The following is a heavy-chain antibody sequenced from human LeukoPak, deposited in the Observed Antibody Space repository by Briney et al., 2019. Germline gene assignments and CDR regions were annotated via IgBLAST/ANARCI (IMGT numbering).Heavy chain of an antibody. CDR3: ARTVTTTHFDY. V-gene: IGHV4-30-2*01. J-gene: IGHJ4*02. D-gene: IGHD4-11*01. Sequence: SATLSLTCAVSGGSISSSGYSWSWIRQPPGKGLEWIGYIYHSGGTYYNPSLKSRVTISVDRSSSQFSLKLTSVTAADTAVYYCARTVTTTHFDYWGQGTLVTISS. CDR2: IYHSGGT. CDR1: GGSISSSGYS.